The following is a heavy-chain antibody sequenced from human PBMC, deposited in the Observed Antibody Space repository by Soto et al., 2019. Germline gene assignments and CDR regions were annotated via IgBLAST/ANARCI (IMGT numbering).Heavy chain of an antibody. Sequence: SVKVSCKASGYTFTGYEMNWVRQAPGQGLEWMGGIVPNVGTVNYAQKFQGRVTITADKSTGTAYMELSSLRSEDTALYYCARRDTSGFLRYFDNWGQGTLVTVSS. V-gene: IGHV1-69*06. D-gene: IGHD3-3*01. CDR3: ARRDTSGFLRYFDN. J-gene: IGHJ4*02. CDR1: GYTFTGYE. CDR2: IVPNVGTV.